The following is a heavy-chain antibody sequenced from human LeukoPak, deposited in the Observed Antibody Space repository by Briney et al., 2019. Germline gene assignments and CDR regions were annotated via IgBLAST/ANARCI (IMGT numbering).Heavy chain of an antibody. CDR2: IKQDGSEK. D-gene: IGHD3-10*01. CDR1: GFTFSSYR. V-gene: IGHV3-7*05. J-gene: IGHJ4*02. CDR3: ARLWFFDY. Sequence: GGSLRLSCSASGFTFSSYRMSGVRQAPGKGLEWVANIKQDGSEKYYVDSVKGRFTISRDNAKNSLYLQMNSLRAEDTAVYYCARLWFFDYWGQGTLVTVSS.